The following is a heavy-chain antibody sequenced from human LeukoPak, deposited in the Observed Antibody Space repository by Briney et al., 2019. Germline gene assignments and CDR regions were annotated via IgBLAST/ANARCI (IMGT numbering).Heavy chain of an antibody. V-gene: IGHV4-61*01. Sequence: SGTLSLTCAVSGGSVSSGSYYWSWIRQPPGKGLEWIGYIYYSGSTNYNPSLKSRVTISVDTSKNQFSLKLSSATAADTAVYYCARVNGYGGMYYYGMDVWGQGTTVTVSS. J-gene: IGHJ6*02. CDR2: IYYSGST. CDR1: GGSVSSGSYY. D-gene: IGHD4-23*01. CDR3: ARVNGYGGMYYYGMDV.